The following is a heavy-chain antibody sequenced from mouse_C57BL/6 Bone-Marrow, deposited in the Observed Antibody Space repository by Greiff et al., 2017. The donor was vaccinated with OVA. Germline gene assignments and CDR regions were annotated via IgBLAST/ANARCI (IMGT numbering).Heavy chain of an antibody. D-gene: IGHD1-1*01. Sequence: EVQRVESGGGLVKPGGSLKLSCAASGFTFSSYAMSWVRQTPEKRLEWVATISDGGSYTYYPDNVKGRFTISRDNAKNNLYLQMSHLKSEDTAMYYCSRDHPTLRYYAMDYWGQGTSVTVSS. CDR3: SRDHPTLRYYAMDY. V-gene: IGHV5-4*01. CDR1: GFTFSSYA. CDR2: ISDGGSYT. J-gene: IGHJ4*01.